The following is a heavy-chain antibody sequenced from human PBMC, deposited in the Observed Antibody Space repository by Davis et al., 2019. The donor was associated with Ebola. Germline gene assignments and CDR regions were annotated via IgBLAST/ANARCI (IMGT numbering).Heavy chain of an antibody. Sequence: MPSETLSLTCAVYGGSLSGYYWSWIRQPPGKGLEWIGEINHSGSTNYNPSLKSRVTISVDTSKNQFSLKLSSVTAADTAVYYCARGLYYDFWSGGGHWFDPWGQGTLVTVSS. CDR3: ARGLYYDFWSGGGHWFDP. J-gene: IGHJ5*02. V-gene: IGHV4-34*01. CDR1: GGSLSGYY. D-gene: IGHD3-3*01. CDR2: INHSGST.